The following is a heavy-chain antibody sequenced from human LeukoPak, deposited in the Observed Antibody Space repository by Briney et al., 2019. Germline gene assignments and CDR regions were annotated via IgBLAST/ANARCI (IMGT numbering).Heavy chain of an antibody. CDR2: IYHSGST. J-gene: IGHJ6*03. Sequence: PSETLSLTCPVSGYSISSGYYWGGIRQPPGKGLEWIGSIYHSGSTYYSPSLNSRVLYSPDTSRNQFSLKLSSVTAADTAVYYCARQVYYYYYYMDVWGKGTTVTVSS. CDR1: GYSISSGYY. V-gene: IGHV4-38-2*01. CDR3: ARQVYYYYYYMDV.